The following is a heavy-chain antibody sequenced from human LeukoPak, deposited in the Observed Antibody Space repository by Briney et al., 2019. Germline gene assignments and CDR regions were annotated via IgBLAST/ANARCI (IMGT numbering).Heavy chain of an antibody. Sequence: GASVKVSCKASGGTFSSYAISWVRQAPGQGLEWMGGIIPIFGTANYAQKFQGRVTITTDESTSTAYMELSSLRSEDTAVYYCARDLNAYCGGDCWGYFQHWGQGTLVTVSS. CDR3: ARDLNAYCGGDCWGYFQH. J-gene: IGHJ1*01. CDR2: IIPIFGTA. D-gene: IGHD2-21*02. CDR1: GGTFSSYA. V-gene: IGHV1-69*05.